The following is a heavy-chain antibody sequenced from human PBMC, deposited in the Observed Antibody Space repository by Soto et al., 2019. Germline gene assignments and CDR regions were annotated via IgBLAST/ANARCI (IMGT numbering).Heavy chain of an antibody. V-gene: IGHV4-31*03. CDR2: IYYSGST. J-gene: IGHJ5*02. CDR3: ARWVIPAAKSGWFDP. Sequence: SETLSLTCTVSGGSISSGGYYWSWIRQHPGKGLEWIGYIYYSGSTYYNPSLKSRVTISVDTSKNQFSLKLSSVTAADTAVYYCARWVIPAAKSGWFDPWGQGTLVTVSS. D-gene: IGHD2-2*01. CDR1: GGSISSGGYY.